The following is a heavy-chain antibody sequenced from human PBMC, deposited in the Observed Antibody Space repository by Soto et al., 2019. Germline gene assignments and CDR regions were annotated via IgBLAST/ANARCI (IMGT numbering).Heavy chain of an antibody. CDR1: GFTFDDYA. CDR3: AKDSRTYFGAFDI. V-gene: IGHV3-9*01. CDR2: ISWNSGSI. Sequence: EVQLVESGGGLVQPGRSLRLSCAASGFTFDDYAMHWVRQAPGKGLEWVSGISWNSGSIGYADSVKGRFTISRDNAKNSLYLQMNSLRAEDTALYYCAKDSRTYFGAFDIWGQGTMVTVSS. J-gene: IGHJ3*02. D-gene: IGHD2-8*01.